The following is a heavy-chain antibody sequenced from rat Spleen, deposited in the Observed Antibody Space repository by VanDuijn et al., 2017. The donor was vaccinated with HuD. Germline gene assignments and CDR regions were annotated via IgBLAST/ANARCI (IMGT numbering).Heavy chain of an antibody. Sequence: EVQLVASGGGLVQPGRSLKLSCAASGFTFSDYGMAWVRQAPTKGLEWVATISYGDSSGHSSTYYRDSVKGRFTIPRDNAKTTLSLQMDSLRSEDTATYYCARRHYGYTDYFDFWGQGVMVTVSS. J-gene: IGHJ2*01. CDR2: ISYGDSSGHSST. CDR1: GFTFSDYG. V-gene: IGHV5-29*01. CDR3: ARRHYGYTDYFDF. D-gene: IGHD1-9*01.